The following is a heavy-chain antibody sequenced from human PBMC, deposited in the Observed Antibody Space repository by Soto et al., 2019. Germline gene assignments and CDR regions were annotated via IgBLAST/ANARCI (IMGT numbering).Heavy chain of an antibody. V-gene: IGHV4-38-2*01. Sequence: SETLSLTFAVSGYSISSGYYWCWIRQPPGKGLEWIGSIYHSGSTYYNPSLKSRVTISVDTSNNQFSLKLSSVTAADTAVYYCARAYADGGSPPDYWGQGTLVTVSS. CDR3: ARAYADGGSPPDY. J-gene: IGHJ4*02. CDR1: GYSISSGYY. D-gene: IGHD1-26*01. CDR2: IYHSGST.